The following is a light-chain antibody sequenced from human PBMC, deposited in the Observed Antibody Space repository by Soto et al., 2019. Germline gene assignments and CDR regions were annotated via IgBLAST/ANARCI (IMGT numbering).Light chain of an antibody. CDR2: DVI. Sequence: QSALTQPRSVSGSPGQSVTISCAGTSSDVGDYNYVSWYQQLPGKAPKLVIYDVIKRPSGIPDRFSGSKSGNTASLTISGLQDEDEAHYYCCSYAGSYTYVFGTGTKVTVL. V-gene: IGLV2-11*01. CDR1: SSDVGDYNY. J-gene: IGLJ1*01. CDR3: CSYAGSYTYV.